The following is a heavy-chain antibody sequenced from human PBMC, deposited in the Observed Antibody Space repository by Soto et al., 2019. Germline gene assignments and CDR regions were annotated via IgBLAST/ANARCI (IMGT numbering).Heavy chain of an antibody. CDR3: GKDIYNCDWLLFDY. V-gene: IGHV3-23*01. D-gene: IGHD3-9*01. Sequence: EVQLLESGGGLVQPGGSLRLFCAASRFTFRNFAMSWVRQAPGKGLEWVSGISRSGDDTFYADSVKGRFTIFRDNSKNTLYLQMNSLRAEDTAIYYCGKDIYNCDWLLFDYWGQGTLVTVSS. CDR1: RFTFRNFA. CDR2: ISRSGDDT. J-gene: IGHJ4*02.